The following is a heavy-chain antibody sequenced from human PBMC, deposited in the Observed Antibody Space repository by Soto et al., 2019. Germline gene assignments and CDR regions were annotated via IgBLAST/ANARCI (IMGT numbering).Heavy chain of an antibody. Sequence: PWETRSLTCTVSGGSICSYFWSWIRQPAGKGLEWIGRIYYSGSTNYNPSLKSRVTISVDTSKNQFSLKLSSVTAADTAVYYCARQVAVAGFDYWGQGTLVTSPQ. CDR3: ARQVAVAGFDY. V-gene: IGHV4-59*08. D-gene: IGHD6-19*01. CDR1: GGSICSYF. CDR2: IYYSGST. J-gene: IGHJ4*02.